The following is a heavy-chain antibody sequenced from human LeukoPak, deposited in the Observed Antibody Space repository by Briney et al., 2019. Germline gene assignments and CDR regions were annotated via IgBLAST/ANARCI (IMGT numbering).Heavy chain of an antibody. Sequence: ASVKVSCKASGYTFTSYGISWVRQAPGQGLEWMGWISAYNGNTNYAQKLQGRVTMTTDTSTSTAYMELRSLRSDDTAVYYCARDPGDLWFGELLGGNWFDPWGQGTLVTISS. V-gene: IGHV1-18*01. D-gene: IGHD3-10*01. CDR1: GYTFTSYG. CDR3: ARDPGDLWFGELLGGNWFDP. CDR2: ISAYNGNT. J-gene: IGHJ5*02.